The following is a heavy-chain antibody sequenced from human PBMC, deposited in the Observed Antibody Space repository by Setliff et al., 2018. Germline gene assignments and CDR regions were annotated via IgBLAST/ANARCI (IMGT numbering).Heavy chain of an antibody. V-gene: IGHV1-18*01. CDR3: SRLVRYCTTTTCQRASGAEF. J-gene: IGHJ1*01. D-gene: IGHD2-8*01. CDR2: IGAYTGNT. Sequence: ASVKVSCKASGYTFTESIVSWVRQAPGQGLEWLGWIGAYTGNTNYAQKLQGRVTMTTDTSTSTAYTELRSLTSDDTAVYYCSRLVRYCTTTTCQRASGAEFWGQGTLVTVSS. CDR1: GYTFTESI.